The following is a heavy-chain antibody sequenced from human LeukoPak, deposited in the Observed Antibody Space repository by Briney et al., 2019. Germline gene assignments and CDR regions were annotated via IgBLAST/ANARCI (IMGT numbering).Heavy chain of an antibody. Sequence: PSETLSLTCTVSGGSISSYYWSWLRQPAGKGLEWIGRIYTSGSTNYNPSLKSRVTISVDTSKNQFSLKLSSVTAADTAVYYCARDPDDYGDYGVDYWGQGTLVTVSS. D-gene: IGHD4-17*01. V-gene: IGHV4-4*07. CDR3: ARDPDDYGDYGVDY. J-gene: IGHJ4*02. CDR1: GGSISSYY. CDR2: IYTSGST.